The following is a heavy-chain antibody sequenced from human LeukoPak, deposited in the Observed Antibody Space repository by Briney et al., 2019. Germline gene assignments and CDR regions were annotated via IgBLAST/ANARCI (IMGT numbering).Heavy chain of an antibody. Sequence: PSETLSLTCTVSGGSISSNYWSWIRQPPGKGLEWIGYIYYSGSTNYNPSLKSRVTISVDTSKNQFSLKLSSVTAADTAVYYCARQLPPDYYDSSGYRGFDYWGQGTLVTVSS. CDR1: GGSISSNY. CDR2: IYYSGST. D-gene: IGHD3-22*01. J-gene: IGHJ4*02. CDR3: ARQLPPDYYDSSGYRGFDY. V-gene: IGHV4-59*08.